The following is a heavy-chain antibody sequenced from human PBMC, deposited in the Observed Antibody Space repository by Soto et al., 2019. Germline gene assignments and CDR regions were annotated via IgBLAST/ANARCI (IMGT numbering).Heavy chain of an antibody. CDR2: IGTAGDT. J-gene: IGHJ3*02. D-gene: IGHD2-15*01. CDR3: ARVVDGSPWAFDI. CDR1: GFTFSSYD. V-gene: IGHV3-13*01. Sequence: GGSLRLSCAASGFTFSSYDMHWVRQATGKGLEWVSAIGTAGDTYYPGSVKGRFTISRENAKNSLYLQMNSLRAEDTAVYYCARVVDGSPWAFDIWGQGTMVTVSS.